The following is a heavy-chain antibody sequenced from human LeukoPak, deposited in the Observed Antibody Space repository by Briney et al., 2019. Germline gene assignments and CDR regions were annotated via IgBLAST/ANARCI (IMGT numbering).Heavy chain of an antibody. V-gene: IGHV3-7*01. CDR2: INEDGSQT. CDR1: GFIFGSFW. J-gene: IGHJ4*02. CDR3: VRDVGYFHFDS. D-gene: IGHD1-1*01. Sequence: PGGSLRLSCAASGFIFGSFWMTWIRQAPGKGLEWVGHINEDGSQTNYIDSVTGRFTISRDSTKDSLYLQMNSLRAEDTAVYFCVRDVGYFHFDSWGQGILVTDSS.